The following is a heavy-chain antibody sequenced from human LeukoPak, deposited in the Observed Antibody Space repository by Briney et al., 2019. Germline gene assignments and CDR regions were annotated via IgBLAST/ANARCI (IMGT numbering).Heavy chain of an antibody. D-gene: IGHD3-10*01. CDR3: AKDTPMVRGVIIKGYYYGMDV. J-gene: IGHJ6*02. CDR2: ISGSGGST. V-gene: IGHV3-23*01. CDR1: GFTFSSYA. Sequence: GGSLRLSCAASGFTFSSYAMSWVRQAPGKGLEWVSAISGSGGSTYYADSVKGRFTISRDNSENTLYLQMNSLRAEDTAVYYCAKDTPMVRGVIIKGYYYGMDVWGQGTTVTVSS.